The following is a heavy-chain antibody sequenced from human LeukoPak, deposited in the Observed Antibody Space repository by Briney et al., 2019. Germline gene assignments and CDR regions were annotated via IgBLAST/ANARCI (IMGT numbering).Heavy chain of an antibody. CDR2: ISSSSSYI. D-gene: IGHD3-22*01. J-gene: IGHJ6*02. CDR1: GFTFSSYS. Sequence: GGSLRLSCAASGFTFSSYSMNWVRQAPGKGLEWVSSISSSSSYIYYADSLKGRFTISRDNAKNSLFLQMNSLRAEDTAVYYCARDSDFDSSGYYPYYYYYYNMDVWGQGTTVTVSS. CDR3: ARDSDFDSSGYYPYYYYYYNMDV. V-gene: IGHV3-21*01.